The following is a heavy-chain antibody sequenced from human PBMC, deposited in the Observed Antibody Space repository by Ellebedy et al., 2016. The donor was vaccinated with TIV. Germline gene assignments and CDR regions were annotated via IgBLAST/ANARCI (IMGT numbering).Heavy chain of an antibody. Sequence: AASVKVSCKASGYTFTGYYMHWVRQAPGQGLEWMGWINPNSGGTNYAQKFQGWVTMTRDTSISPAYMELSRLRSDDTAVYYCARVSYYDSSGYSNDAFDIWGQGTMVTVSS. D-gene: IGHD3-22*01. V-gene: IGHV1-2*04. CDR1: GYTFTGYY. CDR2: INPNSGGT. CDR3: ARVSYYDSSGYSNDAFDI. J-gene: IGHJ3*02.